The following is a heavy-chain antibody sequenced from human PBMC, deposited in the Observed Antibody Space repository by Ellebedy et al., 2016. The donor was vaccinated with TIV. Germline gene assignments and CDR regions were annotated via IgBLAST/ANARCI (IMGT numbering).Heavy chain of an antibody. J-gene: IGHJ5*02. Sequence: GESLKISCAASGFTFSSYAMSWVRQAPGKGLEWVSAIGTAGDTYYPGSVKGRFTISRENAKNSLYLQMNSLRAEDTAVYYCARGRTAVAEKDNWFDPWGQGTLVTVSS. CDR1: GFTFSSYA. V-gene: IGHV3-13*01. CDR2: IGTAGDT. CDR3: ARGRTAVAEKDNWFDP. D-gene: IGHD6-19*01.